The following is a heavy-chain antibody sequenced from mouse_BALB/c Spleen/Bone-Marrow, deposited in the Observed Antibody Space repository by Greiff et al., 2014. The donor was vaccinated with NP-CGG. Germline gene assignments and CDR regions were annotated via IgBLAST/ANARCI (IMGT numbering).Heavy chain of an antibody. V-gene: IGHV3-1*02. J-gene: IGHJ4*01. D-gene: IGHD2-3*01. CDR2: IHYSGTT. CDR3: ARQNDGYLYYVMDY. Sequence: VQLKQSGPDLVKPSQSLSLTCTVTGYSITSGYSWHWIRQFPGNKLEWMGYIHYSGTTNYNPSLKSRISITRDTSKNQFFLQLNSVTSDDTATYYCARQNDGYLYYVMDYWGQGTSVTVSS. CDR1: GYSITSGYS.